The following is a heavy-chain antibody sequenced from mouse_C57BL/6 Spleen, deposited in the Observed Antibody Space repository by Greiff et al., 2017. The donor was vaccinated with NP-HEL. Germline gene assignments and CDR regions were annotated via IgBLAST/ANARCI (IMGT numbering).Heavy chain of an antibody. D-gene: IGHD4-1*01. CDR1: GYTFTDYY. V-gene: IGHV1-26*01. J-gene: IGHJ3*01. CDR3: AQASWDERWFAY. CDR2: INPNNGGT. Sequence: VQLQQSGPELVKPGASVKISCKASGYTFTDYYMNWVKQSHGKSLEWIGDINPNNGGTSYNQKFKGKATLTVDKSSSTAYMELRSLTSEDSAVYYCAQASWDERWFAYWGQGTLVTVSA.